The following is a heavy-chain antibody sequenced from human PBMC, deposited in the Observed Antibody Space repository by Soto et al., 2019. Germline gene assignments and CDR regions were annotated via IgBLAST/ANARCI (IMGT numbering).Heavy chain of an antibody. V-gene: IGHV3-33*01. J-gene: IGHJ4*02. D-gene: IGHD6-19*01. CDR1: GFTFSSYG. Sequence: GGSLRLSCAASGFTFSSYGMHWVRQAPGTGLEWVAVIRYDGSNKYYAESVKGRFTISRDNSKNTLYLQMNSLRAEDTAVYYCARDSHVGSGWQLTADYWGQGTLVTVSS. CDR2: IRYDGSNK. CDR3: ARDSHVGSGWQLTADY.